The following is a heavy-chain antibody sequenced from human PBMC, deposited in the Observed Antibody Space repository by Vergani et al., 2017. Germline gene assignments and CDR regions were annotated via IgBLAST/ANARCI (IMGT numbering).Heavy chain of an antibody. J-gene: IGHJ4*02. Sequence: QVQLVESLLFVVQPGRSLRLSCSASGFTFSSYGMHWFRQAPGKGLEWVAVISYDGSNKYYADSVKGRFTISRDNSKNTLYLQMNSLRAEDTAVYYCAKDFKWWFTYFDYWGQGTLVTVSS. CDR1: GFTFSSYG. V-gene: IGHV3-30*18. CDR3: AKDFKWWFTYFDY. CDR2: ISYDGSNK. D-gene: IGHD2-15*01.